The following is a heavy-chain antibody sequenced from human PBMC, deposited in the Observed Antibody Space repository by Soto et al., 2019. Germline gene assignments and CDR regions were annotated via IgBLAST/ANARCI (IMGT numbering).Heavy chain of an antibody. Sequence: QVQLQESGPGLVKPSQTLSLTCTVSGGSISSGDYYWSWIRQPPGKGLEWIGYIYYSGSTYYNPSLKNRVTISVDTSKNPFSLELSSVTAADTAVYYCARVDVTMIVVVPWGQGPLVTVSS. J-gene: IGHJ5*02. CDR1: GGSISSGDYY. CDR2: IYYSGST. CDR3: ARVDVTMIVVVP. D-gene: IGHD3-22*01. V-gene: IGHV4-30-4*01.